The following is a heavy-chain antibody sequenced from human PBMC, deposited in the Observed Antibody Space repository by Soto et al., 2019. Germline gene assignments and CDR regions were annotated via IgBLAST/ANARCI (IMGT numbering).Heavy chain of an antibody. J-gene: IGHJ4*02. CDR2: ISYDGSNK. D-gene: IGHD3-22*01. V-gene: IGHV3-30-3*01. Sequence: QVQLVESGGGVVQPGRSLRLSCAASGFTFSSYAMHWVRQAPGKGLEWVAVISYDGSNKYYADSVKGRFTISRDNSKNTLYLQMNSLRAEDTAVYYCARDGGRTYYYDSSGFQNSWGQGTLVTVSS. CDR1: GFTFSSYA. CDR3: ARDGGRTYYYDSSGFQNS.